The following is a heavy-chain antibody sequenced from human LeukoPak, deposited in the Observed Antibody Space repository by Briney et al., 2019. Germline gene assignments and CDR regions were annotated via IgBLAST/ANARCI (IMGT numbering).Heavy chain of an antibody. D-gene: IGHD6-19*01. V-gene: IGHV1-69*13. J-gene: IGHJ4*02. CDR1: GYTFTNCY. CDR2: IIPIFGTA. CDR3: ARASGWYGTSYFDY. Sequence: ASVKVSCKASGYTFTNCYMHWVRQAPGQGLEWMGGIIPIFGTANYAQKFQGRVTITADESTSTAYMELSSLRSEDTAVYYCARASGWYGTSYFDYWGQGTLVTVSS.